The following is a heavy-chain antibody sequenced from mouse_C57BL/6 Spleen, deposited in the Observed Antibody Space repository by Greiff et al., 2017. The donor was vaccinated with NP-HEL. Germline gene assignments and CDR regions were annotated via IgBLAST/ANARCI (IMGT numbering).Heavy chain of an antibody. J-gene: IGHJ4*01. D-gene: IGHD2-2*01. CDR3: ARVGSTMVTSAMDY. CDR1: GYTFTDYY. Sequence: EVQLQQSGPELVKPGASVKISCKASGYTFTDYYMNWVKQSHGKSLEWIGDINPNNGGTSYNQKFKGKATLTVDKSSSTAYMELRSLTSEDSAVYYCARVGSTMVTSAMDYWGQGTSVTVSS. CDR2: INPNNGGT. V-gene: IGHV1-26*01.